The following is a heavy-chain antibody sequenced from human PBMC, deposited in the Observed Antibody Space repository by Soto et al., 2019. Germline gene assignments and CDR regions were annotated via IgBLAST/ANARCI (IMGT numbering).Heavy chain of an antibody. Sequence: ASVKVSCKASGYTFTSYGISWVRQAPGQGLEWMGWISAYNGNTNYAQKLQGRVTMTTDTSTSTAYMELRSLRSDDTAVYYCARVGLYCGGDCYAFDIWCQGTMVTVSS. V-gene: IGHV1-18*01. CDR3: ARVGLYCGGDCYAFDI. CDR2: ISAYNGNT. J-gene: IGHJ3*02. D-gene: IGHD2-21*02. CDR1: GYTFTSYG.